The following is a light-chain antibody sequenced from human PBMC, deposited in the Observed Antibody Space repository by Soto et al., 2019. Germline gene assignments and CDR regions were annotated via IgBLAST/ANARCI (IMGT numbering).Light chain of an antibody. CDR2: EDN. CDR1: SGSIASNY. CDR3: QSYDSSNLWV. Sequence: NFMLTQPHSVSDSPGKTVTISCTGSSGSIASNYVQWYQQRPGSAPTTVIYEDNQRPSGVPDRFSGSIDSSSNSASLTISGLKTEDEADYYCQSYDSSNLWVFGGGTKVTVL. J-gene: IGLJ3*02. V-gene: IGLV6-57*02.